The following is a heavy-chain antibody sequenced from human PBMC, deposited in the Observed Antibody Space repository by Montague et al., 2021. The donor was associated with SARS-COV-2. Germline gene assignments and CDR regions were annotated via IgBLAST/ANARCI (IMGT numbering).Heavy chain of an antibody. V-gene: IGHV4-4*07. D-gene: IGHD6-13*01. J-gene: IGHJ4*02. CDR3: ARDVVAAPGTFDY. CDR1: GDSISYFY. Sequence: SETLSLTCTVSGDSISYFYWRWVRQPTGTGLGRIGLVSLSRNTNSNPSLTTRVTVSVDTSTKQFSLRLSPATAADTAVHYCARDVVAAPGTFDYWGQGTLVTVSS. CDR2: VSLSRNT.